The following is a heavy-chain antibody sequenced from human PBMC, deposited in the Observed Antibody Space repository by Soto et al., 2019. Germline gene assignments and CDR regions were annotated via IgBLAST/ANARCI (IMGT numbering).Heavy chain of an antibody. J-gene: IGHJ5*02. V-gene: IGHV3-30-3*01. CDR2: ISYDGSNK. CDR1: GFTFSSYA. D-gene: IGHD1-26*01. CDR3: ARDLRGSYGFGETNWFDP. Sequence: GGSLRLSCAASGFTFSSYAMHWVRQAPGKGLEWVAVISYDGSNKYYADSVKGRFTISRDNSKNTLYLQMNSLRAEDTAVYYCARDLRGSYGFGETNWFDPWGQGTLVTVSS.